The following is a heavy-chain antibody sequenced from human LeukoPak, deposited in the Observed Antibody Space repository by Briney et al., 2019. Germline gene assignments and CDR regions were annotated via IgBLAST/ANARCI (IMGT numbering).Heavy chain of an antibody. CDR1: GYTFTSYG. CDR2: ISAYNGNT. Sequence: ASVKVSCKASGYTFTSYGISWVRQAPGQGLEWMGWISAYNGNTNYAQKLQGRVTMTTDTSTSTAYMELRSLRSEDTAVYYCARELTIFGVVIFDYWGQGTLVTVSS. J-gene: IGHJ4*02. D-gene: IGHD3-3*01. CDR3: ARELTIFGVVIFDY. V-gene: IGHV1-18*01.